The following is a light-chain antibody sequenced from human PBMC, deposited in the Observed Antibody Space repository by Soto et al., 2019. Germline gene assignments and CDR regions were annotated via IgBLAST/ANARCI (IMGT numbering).Light chain of an antibody. CDR3: QQYSDWPLT. Sequence: EIVMTQSPATLSVSPGERATLSCRASQTLYNNLAWYQQKLGQAPRLLIFGASARDTYIPARFSGSGSGTEFTLTISCLQTEEIAIYYCQQYSDWPLTFGGGTKVEIK. V-gene: IGKV3-15*01. J-gene: IGKJ4*01. CDR2: GAS. CDR1: QTLYNN.